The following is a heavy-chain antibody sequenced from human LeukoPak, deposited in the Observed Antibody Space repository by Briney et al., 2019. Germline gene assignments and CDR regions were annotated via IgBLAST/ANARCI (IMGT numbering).Heavy chain of an antibody. CDR1: GYTFTGYY. J-gene: IGHJ5*01. D-gene: IGHD2-15*01. CDR2: INPDNGVT. Sequence: ASVTLSCRASGYTFTGYYLHWVRQAPGQGLEWMGWINPDNGVTNYAQKFQGRVTLTRDTSIRTAYMELSRLRSDDTAVYYCARDEGVCSGGSCADSWGQGTLVTVSS. CDR3: ARDEGVCSGGSCADS. V-gene: IGHV1-2*02.